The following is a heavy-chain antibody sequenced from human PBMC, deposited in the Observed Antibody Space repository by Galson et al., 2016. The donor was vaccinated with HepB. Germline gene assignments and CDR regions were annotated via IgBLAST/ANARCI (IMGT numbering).Heavy chain of an antibody. V-gene: IGHV3-53*01. D-gene: IGHD3-10*01. CDR3: STVNYISGAHY. CDR2: IYSGGNT. CDR1: GFSVNHNY. J-gene: IGHJ4*02. Sequence: SLRLSCAASGFSVNHNYMTWVRQAPGKGLEWVSLIYSGGNTNYADSVKGRFTISRDSSQNTLYLQMNSLRTEDSAMYYCSTVNYISGAHYWGQGTLVTVSS.